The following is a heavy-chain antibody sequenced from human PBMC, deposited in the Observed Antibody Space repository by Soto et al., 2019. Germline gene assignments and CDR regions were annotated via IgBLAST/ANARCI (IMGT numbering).Heavy chain of an antibody. CDR2: IYYSGST. CDR1: GGSISSGGYY. D-gene: IGHD2-15*01. J-gene: IGHJ4*02. CDR3: ARRVTVVTPLFDY. V-gene: IGHV4-31*03. Sequence: SETLSLTCTVSGGSISSGGYYWSWIRQHPGKGLEWIRYIYYSGSTYYNPSLKSRLTISADTSKNQFSLKLSSVTAADTAVYYCARRVTVVTPLFDYWGQGTLVTVSS.